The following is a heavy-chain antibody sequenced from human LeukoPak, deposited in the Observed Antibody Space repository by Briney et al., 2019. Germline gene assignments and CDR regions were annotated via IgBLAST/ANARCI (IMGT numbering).Heavy chain of an antibody. V-gene: IGHV1-2*02. J-gene: IGHJ4*02. Sequence: ASVKVSCKASGYTFTGYYMHWVRQAPGQGLEWMGWINPNSGGTKYAQKFQGRVTMTRDTSISTADMELSSLRSDDTAVYYCARFGYSSGSFDYWGQGTLVTVSS. CDR3: ARFGYSSGSFDY. D-gene: IGHD6-19*01. CDR2: INPNSGGT. CDR1: GYTFTGYY.